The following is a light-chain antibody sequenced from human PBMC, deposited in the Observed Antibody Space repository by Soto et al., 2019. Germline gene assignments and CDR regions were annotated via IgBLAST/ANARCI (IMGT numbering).Light chain of an antibody. CDR1: QNINRY. Sequence: DIQMTQSPSSLSASVGDRVSITCRASQNINRYLNWYQQKPGKAPQFLIYAASTLQSGVPSRFSGSGSGTDFTLTISSLQPEDFATYFCQQSYSTPRTFGQGTKVEIK. J-gene: IGKJ1*01. CDR2: AAS. CDR3: QQSYSTPRT. V-gene: IGKV1-39*01.